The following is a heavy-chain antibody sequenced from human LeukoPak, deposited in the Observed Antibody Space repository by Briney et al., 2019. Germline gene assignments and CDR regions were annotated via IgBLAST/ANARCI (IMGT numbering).Heavy chain of an antibody. CDR2: IYHSGST. J-gene: IGHJ5*02. CDR3: AREMITMIVVVMTNWFDP. D-gene: IGHD3-22*01. V-gene: IGHV4-38-2*02. CDR1: GYSISSGYY. Sequence: PSETLSLTCTVSGYSISSGYYWGWIRRPPGKGLEWIGSIYHSGSTYYNPSLKSRVTISVDTSKNQFSLKLSSVTAADTAVYYCAREMITMIVVVMTNWFDPWGQGTLVTVSS.